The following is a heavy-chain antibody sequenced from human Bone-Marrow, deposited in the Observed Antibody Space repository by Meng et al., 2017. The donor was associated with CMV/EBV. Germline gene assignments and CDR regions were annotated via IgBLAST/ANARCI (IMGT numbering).Heavy chain of an antibody. CDR2: IIPILGIA. Sequence: SVKVSCKASGYTFTGYYMQWVRQAPGQGLEWMGGIIPILGIANYAQKFQGRVTITADKSTSTAYMELSSLRSEDTAVYYCASKKETSFDYWGQGTLVTVSS. V-gene: IGHV1-69*10. CDR1: GYTFTGYY. CDR3: ASKKETSFDY. D-gene: IGHD2-2*01. J-gene: IGHJ4*02.